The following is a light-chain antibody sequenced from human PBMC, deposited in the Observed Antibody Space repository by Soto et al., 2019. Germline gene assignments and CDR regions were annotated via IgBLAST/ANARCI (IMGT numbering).Light chain of an antibody. CDR3: QTWGTGIHVV. V-gene: IGLV4-69*01. CDR2: LNSDGSH. Sequence: QLVLTQSPSASASLGASVKLTCTLSSGHSSYAIAWHQQQPEKGPRYLMKLNSDGSHSKGDGIPDRFSGSSSGAERYLTISSLQSEVEADYYCQTWGTGIHVVFGGGTQLTVL. J-gene: IGLJ2*01. CDR1: SGHSSYA.